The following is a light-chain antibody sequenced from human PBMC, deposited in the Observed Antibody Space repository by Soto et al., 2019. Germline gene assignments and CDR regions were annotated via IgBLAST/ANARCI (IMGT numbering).Light chain of an antibody. CDR3: QQLKSYPQT. J-gene: IGKJ1*01. CDR1: QSISSY. Sequence: DIQMTQSPSSLSASVGYRFTITCRASQSISSYLNWYQQKPGKAPKLLIYAASSLQSGVPSRFSGSGSGTEFTLTISSLQSEDFATYYCQQLKSYPQTFGQGTKVDIK. CDR2: AAS. V-gene: IGKV1-39*01.